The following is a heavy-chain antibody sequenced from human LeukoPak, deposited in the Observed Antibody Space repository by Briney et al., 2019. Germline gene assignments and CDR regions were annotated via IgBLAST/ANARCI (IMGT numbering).Heavy chain of an antibody. CDR3: ARVGNYDSSGYYYDY. CDR1: GASISSSNYY. V-gene: IGHV4-39*01. Sequence: SETLSLTCSVSGASISSSNYYWGWIRQPPGKGLEWIGSIHYSGSTYYTPSLKSRVTISVDTSKNQFSLKLSSVTAADTAVYYCARVGNYDSSGYYYDYWGQGTLVTVSS. CDR2: IHYSGST. J-gene: IGHJ4*02. D-gene: IGHD3-22*01.